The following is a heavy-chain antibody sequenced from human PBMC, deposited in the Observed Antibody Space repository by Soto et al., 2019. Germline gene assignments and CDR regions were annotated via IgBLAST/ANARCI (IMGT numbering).Heavy chain of an antibody. J-gene: IGHJ4*02. D-gene: IGHD6-19*01. V-gene: IGHV4-61*01. CDR2: IYYSGST. Sequence: SETLSLTCTVSGGSVSSGSYYWSWIRQPPGKGLEWIGYIYYSGSTNYNPSLKSRVTISVDTSKNQFSLKLSSVTAADTAVYYCARCSSGWSREDYWGQGTLVTVSS. CDR1: GGSVSSGSYY. CDR3: ARCSSGWSREDY.